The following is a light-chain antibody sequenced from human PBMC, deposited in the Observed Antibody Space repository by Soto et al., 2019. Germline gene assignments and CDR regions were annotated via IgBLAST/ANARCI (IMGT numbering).Light chain of an antibody. CDR3: QLYGTSPKP. CDR1: QSVGSSY. V-gene: IGKV3D-20*01. Sequence: EIVLTQSPVTLSLSPGERATLSCGASQSVGSSYLAWYQQKPGLAPRLLIYDASIRATGIPDRFSGSGSGADFTLTISRLEPEDFAVYYCQLYGTSPKPFGQGTKVDIK. J-gene: IGKJ1*01. CDR2: DAS.